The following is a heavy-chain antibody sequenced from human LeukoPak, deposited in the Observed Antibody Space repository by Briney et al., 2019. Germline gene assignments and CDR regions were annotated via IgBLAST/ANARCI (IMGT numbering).Heavy chain of an antibody. J-gene: IGHJ4*02. Sequence: GASVKVSCKASGYTFTSYGISWVRQAPGQGLEWMGWISGYNDNTNYAQKFQGRVTMTTDTSTSTAYMELKSLRSDDTAVYYCARSSVVTAMVHLDYWGQGTLVTVSS. CDR3: ARSSVVTAMVHLDY. V-gene: IGHV1-18*01. CDR2: ISGYNDNT. D-gene: IGHD2-21*02. CDR1: GYTFTSYG.